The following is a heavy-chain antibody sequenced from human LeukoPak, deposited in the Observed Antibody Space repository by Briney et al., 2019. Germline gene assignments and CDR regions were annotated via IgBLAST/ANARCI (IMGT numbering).Heavy chain of an antibody. CDR1: GGTFSSYA. CDR2: IIPIFGTA. CDR3: ARVVGMDYYYYYGMDV. J-gene: IGHJ6*04. V-gene: IGHV1-69*13. Sequence: ASVKVSCKASGGTFSSYAISWVRQAPGHGLEWLGGIIPIFGTANYAQKFQGRVTITADESTSTAYMELSSLRSEDTAVYYCARVVGMDYYYYYGMDVWGKGTTVTVSS. D-gene: IGHD2-21*01.